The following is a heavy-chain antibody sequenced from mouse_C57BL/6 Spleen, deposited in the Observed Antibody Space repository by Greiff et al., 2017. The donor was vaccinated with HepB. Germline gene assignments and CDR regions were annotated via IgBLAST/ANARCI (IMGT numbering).Heavy chain of an antibody. CDR2: IDPSDSYT. J-gene: IGHJ1*03. CDR1: GYTFTSYW. CDR3: ARSNYYGSSYSWYFDV. D-gene: IGHD1-1*01. Sequence: VQLQQSGAELVKPGASVKLSCKASGYTFTSYWMQWVKQRPGQGLEWIGEIDPSDSYTNYNQKFKGKATLTVDTSSSTAYMQLSSLTSEDSAVYYCARSNYYGSSYSWYFDVWGTGTTVTVSS. V-gene: IGHV1-50*01.